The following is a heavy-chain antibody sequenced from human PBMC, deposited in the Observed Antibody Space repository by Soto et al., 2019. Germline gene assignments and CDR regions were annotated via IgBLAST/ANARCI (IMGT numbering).Heavy chain of an antibody. Sequence: LRLSCAASGFTFASYAMSWVRQAPGKGLEWVSGISGSGGNTYNADSVKGRFTISRDNSKNTLYLDMISLRAEDTAVYYCAKGLSIAAAGTFDYWGQGTLVTVSS. D-gene: IGHD6-13*01. CDR1: GFTFASYA. CDR3: AKGLSIAAAGTFDY. J-gene: IGHJ4*02. V-gene: IGHV3-23*01. CDR2: ISGSGGNT.